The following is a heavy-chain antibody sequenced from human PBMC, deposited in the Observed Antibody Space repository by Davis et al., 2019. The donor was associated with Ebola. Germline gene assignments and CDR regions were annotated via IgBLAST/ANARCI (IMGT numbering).Heavy chain of an antibody. J-gene: IGHJ4*02. Sequence: PGGSLRLSCSASGFTFSSYAMHWVRQAPGKGLEYVSAISSNGGSTYYANSVKGRFTISRDNSKNTLYLQMSSLRAEDTAVYYCVPLSGSYSDYWGQGTLVTVSS. CDR2: ISSNGGST. V-gene: IGHV3-64D*08. CDR3: VPLSGSYSDY. CDR1: GFTFSSYA. D-gene: IGHD1-26*01.